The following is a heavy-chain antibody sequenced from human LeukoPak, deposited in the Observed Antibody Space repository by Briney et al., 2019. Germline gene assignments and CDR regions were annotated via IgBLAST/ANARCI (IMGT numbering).Heavy chain of an antibody. D-gene: IGHD2-2*01. Sequence: ASVTVSCKASGYTLTAYYIHWVRQAPGHGLEWMGWMNPHSGGTNYAQKFRARVSMTTDTTINTAYLELTGLTSDDTALYYCARAERTVSGLDVWGQGTTVTVSS. V-gene: IGHV1-2*02. CDR2: MNPHSGGT. CDR1: GYTLTAYY. J-gene: IGHJ6*02. CDR3: ARAERTVSGLDV.